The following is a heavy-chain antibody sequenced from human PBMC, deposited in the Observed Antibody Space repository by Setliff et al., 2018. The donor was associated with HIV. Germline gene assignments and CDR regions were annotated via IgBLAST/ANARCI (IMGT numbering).Heavy chain of an antibody. CDR1: GGTISTYY. CDR3: ARHPPNLDWLDP. Sequence: SETLSLTCTVSGGTISTYYWSWIRQPPGKGLEWIGRISTSGSTNDNPSLKTRVTMSVDTSKNQFSLKVNSVTAADTAVYYCARHPPNLDWLDPWGQGTLVTVSS. CDR2: ISTSGST. V-gene: IGHV4-4*07. J-gene: IGHJ5*02.